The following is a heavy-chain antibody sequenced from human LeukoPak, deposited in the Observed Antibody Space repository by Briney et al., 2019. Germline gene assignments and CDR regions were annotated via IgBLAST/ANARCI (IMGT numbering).Heavy chain of an antibody. V-gene: IGHV1-18*01. Sequence: ASVKVSCKASGYTFTTYRINWLRQAPGQGLAWMGWISTYNSNTHYAQKLQGRVTMTTDASTSTAYMELRSLRSDDTAVYYCARGIPPGDAFDIWGQGTMVTVSS. CDR1: GYTFTTYR. J-gene: IGHJ3*02. CDR3: ARGIPPGDAFDI. D-gene: IGHD2-2*02. CDR2: ISTYNSNT.